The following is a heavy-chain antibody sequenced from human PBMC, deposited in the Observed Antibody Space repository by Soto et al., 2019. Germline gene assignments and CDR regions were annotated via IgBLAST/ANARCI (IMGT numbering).Heavy chain of an antibody. J-gene: IGHJ6*02. Sequence: GGSLRLSCAASGFTFSSYGMHWVRQAPGKGLEWVAVIWYDGSNKYYADSVKGRFTISRDNSKNTLYLQMNSLRAEDTAVYYCARDGYGDQGYGMDVWGQGTTVTVSS. CDR3: ARDGYGDQGYGMDV. CDR1: GFTFSSYG. V-gene: IGHV3-33*01. D-gene: IGHD4-17*01. CDR2: IWYDGSNK.